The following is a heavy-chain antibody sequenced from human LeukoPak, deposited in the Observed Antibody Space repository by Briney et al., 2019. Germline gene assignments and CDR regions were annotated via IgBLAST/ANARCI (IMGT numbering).Heavy chain of an antibody. CDR3: ARVSQIDANSSGWYCLIGYYYYCKDV. V-gene: IGHV1-3*01. Sequence: ASVPVSCKASGYDFTKYVVQWVRQAPGQRLEWMGCIDAGNGRTKYSQEFQGRVIITRYTSSSMAYMELSSLISDDTAVYYCARVSQIDANSSGWYCLIGYYYYCKDVGREGTAVTIS. CDR1: GYDFTKYV. D-gene: IGHD6-19*01. CDR2: IDAGNGRT. J-gene: IGHJ6*03.